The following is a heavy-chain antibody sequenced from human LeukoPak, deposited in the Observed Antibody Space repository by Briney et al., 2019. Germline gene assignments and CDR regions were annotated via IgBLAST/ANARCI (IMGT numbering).Heavy chain of an antibody. D-gene: IGHD2-2*01. CDR3: ARGDIVVVPAASKGFDY. CDR2: MNPNSGNT. Sequence: ASVKVSCKASGYTFTSYDINWVRQATGQGHEWMGWMNPNSGNTGYAQKFQGRVTMTRNTSISTAYMELSSLRSEDTAVYYCARGDIVVVPAASKGFDYWGQGTLVTVSS. CDR1: GYTFTSYD. J-gene: IGHJ4*02. V-gene: IGHV1-8*01.